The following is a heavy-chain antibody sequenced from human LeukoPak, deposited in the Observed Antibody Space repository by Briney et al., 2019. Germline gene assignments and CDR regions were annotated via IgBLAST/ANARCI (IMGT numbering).Heavy chain of an antibody. CDR1: GFTFSSYE. CDR3: ARDRVDYYYYYYMDV. CDR2: ISSSGSTI. V-gene: IGHV3-48*03. J-gene: IGHJ6*03. Sequence: GGSLRLSCAASGFTFSSYEMNWVRQAPGKGLEWVSYISSSGSTIYYADSVKGRFTISRDNAKNTLYLQMNSLRAEDTAVYYCARDRVDYYYYYYMDVWGKGTTVTVSS.